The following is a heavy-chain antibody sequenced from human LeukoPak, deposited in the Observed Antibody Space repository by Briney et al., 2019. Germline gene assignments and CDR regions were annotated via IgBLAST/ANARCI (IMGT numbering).Heavy chain of an antibody. Sequence: PGGSLRLSCAASGFTFSKYGMHWVRQAPGKGLEWVAVIWYDGSNKYYAESVKGRFTISRDNSKNTLYLQMTDLRAEDTAVYFCARGDLMGATDYWGQGTLVTVSS. CDR3: ARGDLMGATDY. V-gene: IGHV3-33*01. D-gene: IGHD1-26*01. J-gene: IGHJ4*02. CDR1: GFTFSKYG. CDR2: IWYDGSNK.